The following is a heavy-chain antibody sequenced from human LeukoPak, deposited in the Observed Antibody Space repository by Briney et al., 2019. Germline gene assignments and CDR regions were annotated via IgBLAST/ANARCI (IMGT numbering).Heavy chain of an antibody. V-gene: IGHV1-18*01. J-gene: IGHJ1*01. CDR3: ARDRVQIVGASSVYFQY. CDR2: ISGYNGNT. D-gene: IGHD1-26*01. Sequence: ASVKVCCKASGYTFTSSGISWVRQAPGQGLGWMGWISGYNGNTKYAQRFQGRVTMTTDTSTSTVYMDLRSLRSDDTAMYLCARDRVQIVGASSVYFQYWGQGTLVTVSS. CDR1: GYTFTSSG.